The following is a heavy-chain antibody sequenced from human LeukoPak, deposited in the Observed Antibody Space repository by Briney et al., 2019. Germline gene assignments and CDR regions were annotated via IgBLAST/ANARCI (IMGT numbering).Heavy chain of an antibody. CDR3: ARLGYGSSGYYLAHAEYFQH. J-gene: IGHJ1*01. CDR2: IYYSGST. D-gene: IGHD3-22*01. V-gene: IGHV4-39*01. Sequence: PSETLSLTCTVSGGSISSSSYYWGWIRQPPGKGLEWIGSIYYSGSTYYNPSLKSRVTISVDASKNQFSLKLSSVTAADTAVYYCARLGYGSSGYYLAHAEYFQHWGQGTLVTVSS. CDR1: GGSISSSSYY.